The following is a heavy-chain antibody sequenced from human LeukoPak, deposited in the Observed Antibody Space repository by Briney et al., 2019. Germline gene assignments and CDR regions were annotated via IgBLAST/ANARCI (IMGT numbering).Heavy chain of an antibody. D-gene: IGHD6-25*01. CDR3: ARFAAGGSYYYYMDV. V-gene: IGHV3-48*01. Sequence: GALRLSCAASGFTFSSYTMNWVRQPPGKGLEWVSNIGTSSTTIYYADSVKGRFTISRDNAKNSLYLQMNSLRADDTAVYYCARFAAGGSYYYYMDVWGKGTTVTVSS. CDR2: IGTSSTTI. J-gene: IGHJ6*03. CDR1: GFTFSSYT.